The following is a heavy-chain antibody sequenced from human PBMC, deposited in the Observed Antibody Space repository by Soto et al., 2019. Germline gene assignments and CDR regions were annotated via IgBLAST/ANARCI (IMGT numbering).Heavy chain of an antibody. CDR2: ISDSGVNT. J-gene: IGHJ4*02. Sequence: LRLSCTAPGFTFSNYAMSWVRQAPGRGLEWVSTISDSGVNTFFGDSMKDRFTISRDNSKSTVYLQLNTVRAEDTAIYYCARAIGADFFDYWGQGTLVTVSS. V-gene: IGHV3-23*01. D-gene: IGHD6-25*01. CDR3: ARAIGADFFDY. CDR1: GFTFSNYA.